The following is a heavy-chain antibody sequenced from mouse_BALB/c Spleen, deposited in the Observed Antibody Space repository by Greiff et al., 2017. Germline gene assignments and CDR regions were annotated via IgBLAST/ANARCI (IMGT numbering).Heavy chain of an antibody. D-gene: IGHD1-1*01. Sequence: QVQLKESGPGLVAPSQRLSITCTVSGFSLTSYGVHWVRQPPGKGLEWLGVIWAGGSTNYNSALMSRLSISKDNSKSQVFLKMNSLQTDDTAMYYCASHYYGSRGAMDYWGQGTSVTVSS. CDR3: ASHYYGSRGAMDY. V-gene: IGHV2-9*02. CDR2: IWAGGST. J-gene: IGHJ4*01. CDR1: GFSLTSYG.